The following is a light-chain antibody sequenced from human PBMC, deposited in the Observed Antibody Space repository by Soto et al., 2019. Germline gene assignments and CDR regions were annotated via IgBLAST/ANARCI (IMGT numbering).Light chain of an antibody. J-gene: IGKJ1*01. CDR2: GAS. CDR3: QQYHRYSRT. Sequence: DIQMTQSPSSLSASVGDSVTITCRASQSISTYVNWYQQNPGKAPKLLIYGASSLQSGVPSRFTGSGFGTEFTLTISSLQPDDFATYYCQQYHRYSRTFGQGTKVDI. CDR1: QSISTY. V-gene: IGKV1-5*01.